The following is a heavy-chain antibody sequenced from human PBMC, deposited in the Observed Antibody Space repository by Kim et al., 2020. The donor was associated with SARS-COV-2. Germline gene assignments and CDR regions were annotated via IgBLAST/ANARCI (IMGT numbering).Heavy chain of an antibody. D-gene: IGHD1-1*01. CDR3: ARDRGNWTAGGALFDY. V-gene: IGHV3-53*01. J-gene: IGHJ4*02. Sequence: SVKGRFTVSRDNPKNPLYLQMNRLTAEDTAIYYCARDRGNWTAGGALFDYWGQGTLVTVSS.